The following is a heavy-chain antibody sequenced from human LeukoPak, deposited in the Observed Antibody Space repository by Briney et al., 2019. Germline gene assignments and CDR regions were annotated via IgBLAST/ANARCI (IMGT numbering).Heavy chain of an antibody. V-gene: IGHV3-11*03. CDR1: GFTLSDYY. Sequence: GGSLRLSCAASGFTLSDYYMSWIRQAPGKGLEWVSHISSSSSYTKDGDSVKGRFTISRDNAKNSLYLQMNSLRAEDTAVYYCAKLLVEWELLPDFDYWGQGTLVTVSS. D-gene: IGHD1-26*01. CDR3: AKLLVEWELLPDFDY. J-gene: IGHJ4*02. CDR2: ISSSSSYT.